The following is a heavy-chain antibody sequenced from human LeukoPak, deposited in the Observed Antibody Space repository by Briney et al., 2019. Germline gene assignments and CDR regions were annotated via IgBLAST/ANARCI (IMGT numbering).Heavy chain of an antibody. CDR1: GGSISSGGYC. CDR2: IYYSGST. CDR3: ARVEGVGYYYYGMDV. V-gene: IGHV4-31*03. D-gene: IGHD1-1*01. J-gene: IGHJ6*02. Sequence: SQTLSLTCTVSGGSISSGGYCWSWLRRHPGKGLEWIAYIYYSGSTYYHPSRKSRFTISVDTSKNQFSLKLSSVTAADTAVYYCARVEGVGYYYYGMDVWGQGTTVTVSS.